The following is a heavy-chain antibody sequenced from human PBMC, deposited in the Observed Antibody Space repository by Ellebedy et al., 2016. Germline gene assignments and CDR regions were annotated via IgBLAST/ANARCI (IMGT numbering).Heavy chain of an antibody. V-gene: IGHV3-11*01. D-gene: IGHD6-19*01. CDR2: ISSSGSTI. CDR1: GFTFSDYY. CDR3: ARRLRPLLAVAGGGENGMDV. Sequence: GESLKISCAASGFTFSDYYMSWIRQAPGKGLEWVSYISSSGSTIYYADSVKGRFTISRDNAKNSLYLQMNSLRAEDTAVYYCARRLRPLLAVAGGGENGMDVWGQGTTVTVSS. J-gene: IGHJ6*02.